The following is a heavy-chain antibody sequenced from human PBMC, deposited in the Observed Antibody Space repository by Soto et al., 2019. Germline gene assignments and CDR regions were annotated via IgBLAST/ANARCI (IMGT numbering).Heavy chain of an antibody. V-gene: IGHV1-8*01. CDR3: ARGSGLLEWSLFSPYYYYYMDV. CDR1: GYTFTSYD. J-gene: IGHJ6*03. CDR2: MNPNSGNT. D-gene: IGHD3-3*01. Sequence: ASGKVSCKASGYTFTSYDINWVRQATGQGLEWMGWMNPNSGNTGYAQKFQGRVTMTRNTSISTAYMELSSLRSEDTAVYYCARGSGLLEWSLFSPYYYYYMDVWGKGTTVTVSS.